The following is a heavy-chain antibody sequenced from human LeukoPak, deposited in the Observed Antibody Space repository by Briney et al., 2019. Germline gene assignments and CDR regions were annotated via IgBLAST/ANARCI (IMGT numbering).Heavy chain of an antibody. V-gene: IGHV4-30-2*01. CDR2: IYHSGST. CDR3: ARGHYRQHLASDY. D-gene: IGHD1-1*01. Sequence: SETLSLTCTVSGGSISSGGYYWSWIRQPPGKGLEWIGYIYHSGSTYYNPSLKSRVTMSVDRSKNQFSLKLSSVTAADTAVYYCARGHYRQHLASDYWGQGTLVTVSS. J-gene: IGHJ4*02. CDR1: GGSISSGGYY.